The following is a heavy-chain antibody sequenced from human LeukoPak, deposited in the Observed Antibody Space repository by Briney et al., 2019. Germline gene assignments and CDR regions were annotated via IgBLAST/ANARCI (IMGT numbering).Heavy chain of an antibody. J-gene: IGHJ5*02. V-gene: IGHV4-59*01. CDR3: ARDAYDFWSGYYNWFDP. CDR1: GGSISSYY. Sequence: PSETLSLTCTVSGGSISSYYWSWIRQPPGKGLEWIGYIYYSGSTNYNPSLKSRVTISVDMSKNQFSLKPSSVTAADTAVYYCARDAYDFWSGYYNWFDPWGQGTLVTVSS. D-gene: IGHD3-3*01. CDR2: IYYSGST.